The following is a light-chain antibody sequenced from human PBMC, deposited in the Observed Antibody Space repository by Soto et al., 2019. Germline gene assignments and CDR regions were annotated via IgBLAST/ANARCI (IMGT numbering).Light chain of an antibody. CDR2: KAS. CDR3: QQYGSSSPRT. J-gene: IGKJ1*01. V-gene: IGKV1-5*03. Sequence: DIQMTQSPSTLSASVGDRVTITCRASPSISSWLAWYQQKPGRAPKLLIYKASSLETGVPSRFSGSGSGTEFTLIISSLQPDDFASYYCQQYGSSSPRTFGQGTKVEVK. CDR1: PSISSW.